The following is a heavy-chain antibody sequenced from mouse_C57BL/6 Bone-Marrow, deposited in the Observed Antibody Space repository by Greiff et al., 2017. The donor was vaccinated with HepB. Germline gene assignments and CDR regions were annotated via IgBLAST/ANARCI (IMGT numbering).Heavy chain of an antibody. CDR2: IWSGGST. J-gene: IGHJ1*03. CDR1: GFSLTSYG. CDR3: ARSGV. Sequence: QVQLQQSGPGLVQPSQSLSITCTVSGFSLTSYGVHWVRQSPGKGLEWLGVIWSGGSTDYNAAFISRLSISKDNSKSQVFLKMNSLQTDDTARYYCARSGVWGTGTTVTVSS. V-gene: IGHV2-2*01.